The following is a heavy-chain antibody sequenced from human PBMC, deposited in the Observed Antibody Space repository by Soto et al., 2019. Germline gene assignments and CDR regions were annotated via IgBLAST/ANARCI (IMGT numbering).Heavy chain of an antibody. CDR2: IYYSGST. Sequence: PSETLSLTCTVSGGSISSGGYYWSWIRQHPGKGLEWIGYIYYSGSTYYNPSLKSRVTISVDTSKNQFSLKLSSVTAADTAVYYCARVVVAATAPYYFDYWGQGTLVTVSS. CDR1: GGSISSGGYY. CDR3: ARVVVAATAPYYFDY. J-gene: IGHJ4*02. V-gene: IGHV4-31*03. D-gene: IGHD2-15*01.